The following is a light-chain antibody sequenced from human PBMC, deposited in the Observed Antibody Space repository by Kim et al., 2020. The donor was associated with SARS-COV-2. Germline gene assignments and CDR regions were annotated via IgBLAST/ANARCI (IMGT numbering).Light chain of an antibody. J-gene: IGLJ1*01. V-gene: IGLV1-40*01. Sequence: QSVLTRPPSVSGAPGQRVTISCTGSGSNIGAGYDVHWYQHLPGTAPKLLIYATGNRPSGVPDRFSGSKSGTSASLAITGLQAEDEADYSCQSYDSSLSHYVFGPGTKVTVL. CDR2: ATG. CDR3: QSYDSSLSHYV. CDR1: GSNIGAGYD.